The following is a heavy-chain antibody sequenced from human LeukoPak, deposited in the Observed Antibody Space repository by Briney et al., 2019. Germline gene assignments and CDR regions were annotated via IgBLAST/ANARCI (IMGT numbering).Heavy chain of an antibody. CDR2: ISTYNGNT. V-gene: IGHV1-18*01. CDR3: ARITQTDYDFDY. CDR1: GYTFTSYG. J-gene: IGHJ4*02. D-gene: IGHD4-17*01. Sequence: ASVKVSCKASGYTFTSYGISWVRQAPGQGLEWMGWISTYNGNTDFAQKLQGRVTMTTDTSTSTAYMELRNLRSDDTAVYYCARITQTDYDFDYWGQGTLVIVSS.